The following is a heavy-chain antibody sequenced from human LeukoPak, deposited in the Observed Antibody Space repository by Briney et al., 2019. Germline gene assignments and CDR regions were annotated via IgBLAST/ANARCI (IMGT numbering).Heavy chain of an antibody. D-gene: IGHD5-12*01. V-gene: IGHV4-38-2*02. J-gene: IGHJ3*02. CDR2: IYHTRST. CDR1: GYSISSGHY. CDR3: ATYIVGTMVDAFDI. Sequence: SETLSLTCTVSGYSISSGHYWGWIRQPPGRGLEWIGSIYHTRSTYYNPSLKSRVSITLDMSKNHFSLQLSSVTAADTALYYCATYIVGTMVDAFDIWGQGTMVTVSS.